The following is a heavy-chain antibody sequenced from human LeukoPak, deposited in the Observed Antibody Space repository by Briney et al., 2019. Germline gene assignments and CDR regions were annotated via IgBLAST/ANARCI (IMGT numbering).Heavy chain of an antibody. CDR1: GSSISSSSYY. V-gene: IGHV4-39*07. J-gene: IGHJ4*02. D-gene: IGHD3-9*01. Sequence: PSETLSLTCTVSGSSISSSSYYWGWIRQPPGKGLEWIGSIYYSGSTDSNPSLKSRVTISVDASKNQFSLKLRSVTAADTAVYYCARRPRNDILTGTPFDYWGQGILVTVSS. CDR2: IYYSGST. CDR3: ARRPRNDILTGTPFDY.